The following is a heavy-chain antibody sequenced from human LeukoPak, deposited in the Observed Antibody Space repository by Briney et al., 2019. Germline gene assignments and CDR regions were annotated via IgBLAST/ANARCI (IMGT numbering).Heavy chain of an antibody. CDR1: GFTFSSYA. D-gene: IGHD5-12*01. V-gene: IGHV3-23*01. CDR3: AKSLPSWLQALDY. Sequence: GGSLRLSCAASGFTFSSYAMSWVRQAPGKGLEWVSYISGSGDSTYYEDSVKGRFTISRDNSKNTLYLQMKSLRAEDTAVYYCAKSLPSWLQALDYRGQGTLVTISS. CDR2: ISGSGDST. J-gene: IGHJ4*02.